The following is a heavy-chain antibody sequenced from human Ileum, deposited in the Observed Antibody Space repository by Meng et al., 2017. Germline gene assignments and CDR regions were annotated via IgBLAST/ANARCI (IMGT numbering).Heavy chain of an antibody. D-gene: IGHD3-16*01. V-gene: IGHV3-7*01. Sequence: GGSLRLSCAASGFTFSSYWMSWVRQAPGKGLEWVANIKQDGSEKYYVDSVKGRFTISRDNAKNSLYLQMNSLRAEDTAVYYCARVGAKNGWAHDYWGQGTLVTVSS. J-gene: IGHJ4*02. CDR2: IKQDGSEK. CDR1: GFTFSSYW. CDR3: ARVGAKNGWAHDY.